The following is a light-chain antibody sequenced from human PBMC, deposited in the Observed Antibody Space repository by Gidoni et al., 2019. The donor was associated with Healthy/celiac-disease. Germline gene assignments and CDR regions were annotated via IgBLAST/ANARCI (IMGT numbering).Light chain of an antibody. CDR2: EVS. V-gene: IGLV2-8*01. CDR3: SSYAGSNNVV. J-gene: IGLJ2*01. Sequence: QSALPQPPSASGSTGQSVTISCTGTSSDVCGYNYVSWYQQHPGKAPILLIYEVSNRPSGVPDRFSCSTSGNTASLTVSGLQAEDEADYYCSSYAGSNNVVFGGGTKLTVL. CDR1: SSDVCGYNY.